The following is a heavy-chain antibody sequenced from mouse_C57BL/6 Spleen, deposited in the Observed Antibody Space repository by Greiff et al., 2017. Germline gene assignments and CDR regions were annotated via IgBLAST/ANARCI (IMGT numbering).Heavy chain of an antibody. D-gene: IGHD1-1*01. CDR1: GYTFTDYY. Sequence: EVQLQQSGPELVKPGASVKISCKASGYTFTDYYMNWVKQSHGKSLEWIGDINPNNGGTSYNQKFKGKATLTVDKSSSTAYMELRSLTSEDSAVYYCASSSPNYYAMDYWGQGTSVTVSS. J-gene: IGHJ4*01. V-gene: IGHV1-26*01. CDR3: ASSSPNYYAMDY. CDR2: INPNNGGT.